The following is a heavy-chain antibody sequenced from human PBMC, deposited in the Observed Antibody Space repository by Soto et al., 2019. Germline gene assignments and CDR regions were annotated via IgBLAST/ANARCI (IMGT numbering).Heavy chain of an antibody. J-gene: IGHJ4*02. CDR3: SRVHCSGGSCYSDFDY. V-gene: IGHV1-18*01. CDR1: GYTFTSYG. CDR2: ISAYNGNT. Sequence: ASVKVSCKASGYTFTSYGISWVRQAPGQGLEWMGWISAYNGNTNYAQKLQGRVTMTTDTSTSTAYMELRSLRSDDTAVYYCSRVHCSGGSCYSDFDYWGQGTLVTVSS. D-gene: IGHD2-15*01.